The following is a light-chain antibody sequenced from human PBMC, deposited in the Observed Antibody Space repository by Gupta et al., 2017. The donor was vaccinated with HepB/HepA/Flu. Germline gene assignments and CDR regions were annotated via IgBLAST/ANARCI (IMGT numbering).Light chain of an antibody. J-gene: IGLJ1*01. CDR1: SSDVGGYNY. CDR3: SSYTSTSTPYV. CDR2: DVS. V-gene: IGLV2-14*03. Sequence: SPLTQPAPVSRPPGPPITISCTGTSSDVGGYNYVSWYQQHPGKAPKLMIYDVSNRPSGVSNRFSGSKSGDTASLTISGLQAEDEADYYCSSYTSTSTPYVFGTGTKVTVL.